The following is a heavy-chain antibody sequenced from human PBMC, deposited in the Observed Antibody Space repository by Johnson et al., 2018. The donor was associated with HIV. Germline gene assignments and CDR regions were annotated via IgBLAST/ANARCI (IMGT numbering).Heavy chain of an antibody. J-gene: IGHJ3*02. CDR3: AREATYFYDTSASPYAFDI. Sequence: QVQLVESGGGVVQPGRSLRLSCAASGFTFSSYGMYWVRQAPGKGLEWVAAISYDGSNKYYADSVKGRFTISRDNSKNTLYLQMNSLRAEDTAVYYCAREATYFYDTSASPYAFDIWGQGTMVTVSS. V-gene: IGHV3-30*03. CDR1: GFTFSSYG. D-gene: IGHD3-22*01. CDR2: ISYDGSNK.